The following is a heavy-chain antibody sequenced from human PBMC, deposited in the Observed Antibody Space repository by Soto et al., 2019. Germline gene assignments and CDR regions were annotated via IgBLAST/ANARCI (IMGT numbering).Heavy chain of an antibody. Sequence: QVQLVESGGGVVQPGRSLRLSCAASGFTFSSYGMHWVRQAPGKGLEWVAVIWYDGSNKYYADSVKGRFTISRDNSKNTLYLQMNSLRAEDTAVYYCARGEWFGELWRDGFDYWGQGTLVTVSS. CDR3: ARGEWFGELWRDGFDY. CDR1: GFTFSSYG. J-gene: IGHJ4*02. CDR2: IWYDGSNK. V-gene: IGHV3-33*01. D-gene: IGHD3-10*01.